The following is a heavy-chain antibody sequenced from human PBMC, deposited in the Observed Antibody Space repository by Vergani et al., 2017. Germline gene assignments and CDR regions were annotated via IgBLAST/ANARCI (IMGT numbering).Heavy chain of an antibody. CDR3: AREPPLAGFFDY. Sequence: QVQLVQSGAEVGKPGASVKLFCKASGYTFTAYYIHWVRQAPEQRLEWVGVISPDGFSTFYAQKFQGRVTITRDTSTSTVYVEVTSLRSDDTAVYYCAREPPLAGFFDYWGQGTLVTVSS. CDR1: GYTFTAYY. D-gene: IGHD6-19*01. V-gene: IGHV1-46*03. CDR2: ISPDGFST. J-gene: IGHJ4*02.